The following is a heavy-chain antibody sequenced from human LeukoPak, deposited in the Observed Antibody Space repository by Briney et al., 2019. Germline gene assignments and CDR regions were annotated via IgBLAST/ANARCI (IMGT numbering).Heavy chain of an antibody. CDR2: IWYDGSNE. CDR1: GFTFSSYG. Sequence: GGSLRLSCAASGFTFSSYGIHWVRQGPDKGLEWVAAIWYDGSNEHYADSVKGRFAISRDNSEKTVFLQMNNLRAEDTAVYYCAREAILGAPTDEFDIWGQGTMVTVSS. V-gene: IGHV3-33*01. J-gene: IGHJ3*02. CDR3: AREAILGAPTDEFDI. D-gene: IGHD1-26*01.